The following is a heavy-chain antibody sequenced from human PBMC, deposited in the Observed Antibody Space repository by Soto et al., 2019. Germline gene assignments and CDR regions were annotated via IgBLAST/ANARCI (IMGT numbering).Heavy chain of an antibody. CDR2: IWNDGSNK. Sequence: VQLVEAGGGVVQPGRSLRISCAASGFNFSSYGMHWVRQAPGKGLEWVTVIWNDGSNKYYADSVKGRFTVSRDNSKNTLYLQMDSLRAEDTALYYCARVRDHYGSGSRGFFDYWGQGTRVSVSS. V-gene: IGHV3-33*08. CDR1: GFNFSSYG. J-gene: IGHJ4*02. D-gene: IGHD3-10*01. CDR3: ARVRDHYGSGSRGFFDY.